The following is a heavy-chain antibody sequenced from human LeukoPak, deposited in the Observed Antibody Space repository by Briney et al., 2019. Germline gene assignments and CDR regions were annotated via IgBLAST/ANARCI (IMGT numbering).Heavy chain of an antibody. Sequence: SETLCLTCTVPGGSISSYYWSWIRQPPGKGLGWIGYIYYSGRTNYNPSLKSRVTISVDTSKNQFSLKLSSVTAADTAVYYCARGREYSSGWYNWFDPWGQGTLVTVSS. CDR1: GGSISSYY. D-gene: IGHD6-19*01. V-gene: IGHV4-59*01. CDR2: IYYSGRT. J-gene: IGHJ5*02. CDR3: ARGREYSSGWYNWFDP.